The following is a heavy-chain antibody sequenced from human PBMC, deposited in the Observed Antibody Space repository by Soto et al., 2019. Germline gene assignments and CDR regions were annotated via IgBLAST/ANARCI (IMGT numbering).Heavy chain of an antibody. CDR3: AREGHRYSSSWYGFDY. J-gene: IGHJ4*02. D-gene: IGHD6-13*01. CDR1: ADTFTSYY. CDR2: IIPIFGTA. Sequence: SVKVSCKAPADTFTSYYIHWVRQAPGQGLEWMGGIIPIFGTANYAQKFQGRVTITADESTSTAYMELSSLRSEDTAVYYCAREGHRYSSSWYGFDYWGQGTLVTVSS. V-gene: IGHV1-69*13.